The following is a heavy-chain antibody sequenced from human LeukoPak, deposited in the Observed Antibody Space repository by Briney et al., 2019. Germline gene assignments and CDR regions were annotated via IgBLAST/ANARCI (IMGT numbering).Heavy chain of an antibody. Sequence: GGSLRLSCAGSGFPFSSYEMNWLRQAPGKGLEWVSHIDSSGITIYYGDSVKGRFTISRDNSKNTLYLQMNSLRAEDTAVYYCAKYVRGVSPLDYWGQGTLVTVSS. V-gene: IGHV3-48*03. J-gene: IGHJ4*02. CDR1: GFPFSSYE. CDR3: AKYVRGVSPLDY. D-gene: IGHD3-10*02. CDR2: IDSSGITI.